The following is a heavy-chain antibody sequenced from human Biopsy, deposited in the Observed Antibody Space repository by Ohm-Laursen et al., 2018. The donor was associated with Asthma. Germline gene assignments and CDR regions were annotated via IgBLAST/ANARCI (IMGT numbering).Heavy chain of an antibody. CDR3: ARGDSSGWSHYYFDY. D-gene: IGHD6-19*01. CDR1: GFVFSQFG. J-gene: IGHJ4*02. V-gene: IGHV3-53*01. Sequence: SLRLSCAASGFVFSQFGMHWVRQAPGKGLEWVSVIYSGGTSDTADSVRGRFTISRDFYKNTLYLQMDSLRAEDTAVYYCARGDSSGWSHYYFDYWGQGTLVTVSS. CDR2: IYSGGTS.